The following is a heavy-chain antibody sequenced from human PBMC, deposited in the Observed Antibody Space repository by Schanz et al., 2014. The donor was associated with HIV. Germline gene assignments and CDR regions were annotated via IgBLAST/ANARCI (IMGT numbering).Heavy chain of an antibody. CDR3: AREKTTLNWFDP. CDR1: GYTFTNYD. J-gene: IGHJ5*02. D-gene: IGHD4-4*01. Sequence: QVHLVQSGAEVKKPGASVKVSCKASGYTFTNYDINWVRQATGQGLEWMGWISTSNGNTNYAQKFQGRVPMTTDTSTSTAYMELRSLRSDDTAVYYCAREKTTLNWFDPWGQGTLVTVSS. V-gene: IGHV1-18*01. CDR2: ISTSNGNT.